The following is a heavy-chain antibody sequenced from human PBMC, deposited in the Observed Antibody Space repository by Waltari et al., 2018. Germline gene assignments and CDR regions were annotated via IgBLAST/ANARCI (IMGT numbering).Heavy chain of an antibody. J-gene: IGHJ3*02. CDR1: GGSISSGRYY. CDR2: ICTSGST. V-gene: IGHV4-61*02. D-gene: IGHD6-25*01. Sequence: QVQLQESGPGLVKPSQTLSLTCTVSGGSISSGRYYWSWIRQPAGKGRGWIGRICTSGSTNYNPSLKSRVTISVDTAKNRFSLKLSSVTAADTAVYYCARASGDAFDIWGQGTMVTVSS. CDR3: ARASGDAFDI.